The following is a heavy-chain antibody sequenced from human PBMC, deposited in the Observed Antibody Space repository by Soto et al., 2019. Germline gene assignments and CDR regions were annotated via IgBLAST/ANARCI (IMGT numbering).Heavy chain of an antibody. CDR3: ARDSSGWYWYSDL. CDR2: IYSGGST. Sequence: EVQLVETGGGLIQPGGSLRLSCAASGFTVSSNYMSWVRQAPGKGLEWVSVIYSGGSTYYADSVKGRFTISRDNSKNTLYLQMNSLRAEDTAVYYCARDSSGWYWYSDLWGRGTLVTDSS. CDR1: GFTVSSNY. J-gene: IGHJ2*01. D-gene: IGHD6-19*01. V-gene: IGHV3-53*02.